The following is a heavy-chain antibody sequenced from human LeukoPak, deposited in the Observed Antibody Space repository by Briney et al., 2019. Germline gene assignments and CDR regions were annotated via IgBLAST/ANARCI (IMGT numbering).Heavy chain of an antibody. CDR1: GFTFSSYW. D-gene: IGHD2-2*01. CDR3: ARRSVVPAAMGKNWFDP. Sequence: GGSLRLSCAASGFTFSSYWMSWVRQAPGKGLEWVANIKQDGSEKYYVDSVKGRFTISRDNAKNSLYLQMNSLRAEDTAVYYCARRSVVPAAMGKNWFDPWGQGTLVTVSS. J-gene: IGHJ5*02. CDR2: IKQDGSEK. V-gene: IGHV3-7*01.